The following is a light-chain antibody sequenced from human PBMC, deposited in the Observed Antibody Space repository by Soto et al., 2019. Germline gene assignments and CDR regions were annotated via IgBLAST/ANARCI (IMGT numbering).Light chain of an antibody. V-gene: IGKV1-39*01. CDR3: QQSSDTPPYT. CDR1: QPIDKH. J-gene: IGKJ2*01. CDR2: STS. Sequence: DTQMTQSPSSLSASVGDRVTITCRASQPIDKHLNWYQQKPGKAPLLLIHSTSNLQSGVPSRFSGSASGTEFTLTIRSLQPEDFATYICQQSSDTPPYTFGQGTKLEI.